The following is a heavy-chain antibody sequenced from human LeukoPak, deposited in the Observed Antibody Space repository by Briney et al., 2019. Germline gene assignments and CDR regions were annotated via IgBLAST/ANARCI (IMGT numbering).Heavy chain of an antibody. CDR1: GYTFTGYY. V-gene: IGHV1-2*02. Sequence: ASVKVSCKASGYTFTGYYMHWVRQAPGQGLEWMGWINPNSGGANYAQKFQGRVTMTRDTSISTAYMELSRLRSDDTAVYYCARGGETYHDILARHNWFDPWGQGTLVTVSS. D-gene: IGHD3-9*01. J-gene: IGHJ5*02. CDR3: ARGGETYHDILARHNWFDP. CDR2: INPNSGGA.